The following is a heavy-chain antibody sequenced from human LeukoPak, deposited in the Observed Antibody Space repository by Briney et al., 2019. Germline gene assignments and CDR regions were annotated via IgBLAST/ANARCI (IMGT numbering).Heavy chain of an antibody. J-gene: IGHJ4*02. D-gene: IGHD2-15*01. CDR1: GGSFSGYY. CDR2: INHSGST. V-gene: IGHV4-34*01. CDR3: ARIRGENPGHCSGGSCYSDY. Sequence: TSETLSLTCAVYGGSFSGYYWSWIRQPPGKGLEWIGGINHSGSTNYNPSLKSRVTISVDTSKNQFSLKLSSVTAADTAVYYCARIRGENPGHCSGGSCYSDYWGQGTLVTVSS.